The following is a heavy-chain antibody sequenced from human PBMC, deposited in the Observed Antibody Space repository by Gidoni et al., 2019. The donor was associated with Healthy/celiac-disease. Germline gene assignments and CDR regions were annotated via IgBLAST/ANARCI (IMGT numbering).Heavy chain of an antibody. V-gene: IGHV3-7*01. CDR2: IKQDGSEK. Sequence: EVQLVESGGGLVQPGGSLRLSCAASGFTFSSYWLSWVRQAPGKGLEWVANIKQDGSEKYYVDSVKGRFTISRDNAKNSLYLQMNSLRAEDTAVYYCARDSRFLEWLPMVYWYFDLWGRGTLVTVSS. CDR1: GFTFSSYW. CDR3: ARDSRFLEWLPMVYWYFDL. D-gene: IGHD3-3*01. J-gene: IGHJ2*01.